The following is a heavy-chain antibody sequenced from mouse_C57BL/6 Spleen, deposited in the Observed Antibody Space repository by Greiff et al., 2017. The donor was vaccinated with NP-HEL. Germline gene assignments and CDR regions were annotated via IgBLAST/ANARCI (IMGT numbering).Heavy chain of an antibody. D-gene: IGHD1-1*01. CDR2: ISSGSSTI. J-gene: IGHJ2*01. Sequence: EVKVVESGGGLVKPGGSLKLSCAASGFTFSDYGMHWVRQAPEKGLEWVAYISSGSSTIYYADTVKGRFTISRDNAKNTLFLQMTSLRSEDTAMYYCARRDYYGSSYNFDYWGQGTTLTVSS. CDR3: ARRDYYGSSYNFDY. CDR1: GFTFSDYG. V-gene: IGHV5-17*01.